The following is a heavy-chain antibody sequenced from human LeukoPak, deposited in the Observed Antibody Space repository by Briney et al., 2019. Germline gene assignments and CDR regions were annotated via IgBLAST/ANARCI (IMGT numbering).Heavy chain of an antibody. D-gene: IGHD6-13*01. CDR1: GFTFSDYY. J-gene: IGHJ4*02. CDR3: ARLVTTAEAGTVDC. V-gene: IGHV3-11*03. Sequence: GGSLRLSCAASGFTFSDYYMSWFRQAPGKGLQWVSYISSDSSFATYAESVEGRFTISRDNAKNSLYLQMNSLRAEDTAVYYCARLVTTAEAGTVDCWGQGALVTVSS. CDR2: ISSDSSFA.